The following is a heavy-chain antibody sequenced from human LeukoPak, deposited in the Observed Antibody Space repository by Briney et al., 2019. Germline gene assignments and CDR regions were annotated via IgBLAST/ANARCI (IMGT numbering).Heavy chain of an antibody. D-gene: IGHD6-19*01. J-gene: IGHJ4*02. CDR3: VRDRGDSGWYIADFDY. V-gene: IGHV3-48*04. CDR2: ISISSNTI. Sequence: GGSLRLSCAASGVTFSDQIMNWVRQAPGKGLEWVSYISISSNTIYYADSVRGRFTISRDNAENSLYLQMNGLRAEGTAVYYCVRDRGDSGWYIADFDYWGQGTLVTVSS. CDR1: GVTFSDQI.